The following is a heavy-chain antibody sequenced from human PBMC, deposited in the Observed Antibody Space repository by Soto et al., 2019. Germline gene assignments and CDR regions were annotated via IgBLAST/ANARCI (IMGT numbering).Heavy chain of an antibody. CDR2: ISDSGSS. V-gene: IGHV4-59*01. CDR1: GGSISSYY. Sequence: SETLSLTCTVSGGSISSYYWNWIRQPPGKRLGWIGYISDSGSSNNNPSLKSRVTISVDTSKNQFSLKLSSVTAADTAVYYCARAVQILNYYYGMDVWGQGTTVTVS. D-gene: IGHD1-1*01. J-gene: IGHJ6*02. CDR3: ARAVQILNYYYGMDV.